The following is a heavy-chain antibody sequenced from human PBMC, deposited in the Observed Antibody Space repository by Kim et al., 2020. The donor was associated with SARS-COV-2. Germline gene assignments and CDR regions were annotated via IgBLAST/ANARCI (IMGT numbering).Heavy chain of an antibody. CDR1: GGSVSSGSYY. Sequence: SETLSLTCTVSGGSVSSGSYYWSWIRQPPGKGLEWIGYIYYSGSTNYNPSLKSRVTISVDTSKNQFSLKLSSVTAADTAVYYCARVVRYGVGATEDYYYYYGMDVWGQGTTVTVSS. CDR3: ARVVRYGVGATEDYYYYYGMDV. D-gene: IGHD1-26*01. V-gene: IGHV4-61*01. CDR2: IYYSGST. J-gene: IGHJ6*02.